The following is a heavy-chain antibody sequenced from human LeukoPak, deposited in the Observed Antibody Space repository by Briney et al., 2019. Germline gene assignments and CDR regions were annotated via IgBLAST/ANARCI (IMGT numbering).Heavy chain of an antibody. V-gene: IGHV1-69*13. CDR1: GGTFSSYA. D-gene: IGHD3-22*01. Sequence: ASVKVSCKASGGTFSSYAISWVRQAPGQGLEWMGGIIPIFGTANYAQKFQGRVTITADESTSTAYMELSSLRSEDTAVYYCARGSSGYYYVHFDYWGQGTLVTVSS. CDR3: ARGSSGYYYVHFDY. CDR2: IIPIFGTA. J-gene: IGHJ4*02.